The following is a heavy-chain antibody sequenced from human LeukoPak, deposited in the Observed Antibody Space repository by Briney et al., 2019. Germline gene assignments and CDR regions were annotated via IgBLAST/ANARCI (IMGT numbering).Heavy chain of an antibody. CDR2: IYYSGST. Sequence: SETLSLTCTVSGGSISRYYWSWIRQPPGKGLEWIGYIYYSGSTNYNPSLKSRVTISVDTSKNQFSLKLSSVTAADTAVYYCARLGDYVFDYWGQGTLVTVSS. CDR1: GGSISRYY. D-gene: IGHD4-17*01. CDR3: ARLGDYVFDY. J-gene: IGHJ4*02. V-gene: IGHV4-59*01.